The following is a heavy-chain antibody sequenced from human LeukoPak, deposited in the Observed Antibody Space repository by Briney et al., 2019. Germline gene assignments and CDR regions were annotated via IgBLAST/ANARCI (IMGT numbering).Heavy chain of an antibody. Sequence: PSETLSLTCTVSGGSISSYYWSWIRQPPGKGLEWIGYIYYSGSTSYNPSLKSRVTISVDTSKNQFSLKLSSVTAADTAVYYCARVRNDHDAFDIWGQGTMVTVSS. V-gene: IGHV4-59*01. CDR3: ARVRNDHDAFDI. J-gene: IGHJ3*02. CDR2: IYYSGST. CDR1: GGSISSYY. D-gene: IGHD1-1*01.